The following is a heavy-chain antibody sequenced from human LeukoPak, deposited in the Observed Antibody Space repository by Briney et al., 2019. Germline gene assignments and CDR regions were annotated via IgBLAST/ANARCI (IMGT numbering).Heavy chain of an antibody. Sequence: GGSLRLSCAASGFTFSSYAMSWVRQAPGKGLEWVSAISGSGGSTYYADSVKGRFTISRDNSKNTLYLQMNSLRAEDTAVYYCARDFLSDSSGYYYVWFDPWGQGTLVSVSS. J-gene: IGHJ5*02. CDR3: ARDFLSDSSGYYYVWFDP. D-gene: IGHD3-22*01. CDR2: ISGSGGST. CDR1: GFTFSSYA. V-gene: IGHV3-23*01.